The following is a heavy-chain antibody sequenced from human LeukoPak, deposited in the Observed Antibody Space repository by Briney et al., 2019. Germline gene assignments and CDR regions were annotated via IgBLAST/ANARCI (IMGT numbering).Heavy chain of an antibody. CDR2: ISGSGGSA. V-gene: IGHV3-23*01. J-gene: IGHJ1*01. CDR1: GFTFSSYA. CDR3: AKYHSYGSIEYFQH. D-gene: IGHD5-18*01. Sequence: GGSLRLSCAASGFTFSSYAMSWVRQAPGKGLEWVSAISGSGGSAYYADSVKGRFTISRDNSKNTLYLQMNSLRAEDTAVYYCAKYHSYGSIEYFQHWGQGTLVTVSS.